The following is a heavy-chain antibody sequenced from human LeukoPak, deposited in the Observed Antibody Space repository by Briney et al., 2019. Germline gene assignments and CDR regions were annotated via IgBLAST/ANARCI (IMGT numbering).Heavy chain of an antibody. CDR1: GGSISSGSYY. CDR3: ARDGSDYDISTNWFDP. V-gene: IGHV4-61*02. D-gene: IGHD3-9*01. J-gene: IGHJ5*02. CDR2: IYTSGST. Sequence: SETLSLTCTVSGGSISSGSYYWSWIRQPAGKGLEWIGRIYTSGSTNYNPSLKSRVTISVDTSKNQFSLKLSSVTAADTAVYYCARDGSDYDISTNWFDPWGQGTLVTVSS.